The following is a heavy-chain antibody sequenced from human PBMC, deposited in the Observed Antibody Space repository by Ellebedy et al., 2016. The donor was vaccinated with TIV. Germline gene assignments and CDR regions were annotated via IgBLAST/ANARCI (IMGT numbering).Heavy chain of an antibody. J-gene: IGHJ6*02. D-gene: IGHD1-14*01. V-gene: IGHV1-46*01. CDR2: INPIGGST. CDR1: GYIFTDYY. CDR3: AEGAGYNLDV. Sequence: AASVKVSCKASGYIFTDYYMHWVRQAPGQGLEWMGIINPIGGSTIYAQKFQGRVTMTRDTSTSTVYMELSSLTSEDTAVYYCAEGAGYNLDVWGQGSTVTVSS.